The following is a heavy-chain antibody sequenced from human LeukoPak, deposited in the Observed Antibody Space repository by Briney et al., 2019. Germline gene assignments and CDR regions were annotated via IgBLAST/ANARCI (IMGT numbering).Heavy chain of an antibody. CDR2: IKSKTDGGTT. J-gene: IGHJ6*03. CDR1: GFTFSNAW. Sequence: GGSLRLSCAASGFTFSNAWMSWVRQAPGKGLEWVGRIKSKTDGGTTDYAAPVKGRFTISRDDSKNTLYLQMNSLKTEDTAVYYCTTDGRYCSGGSCYLFPFNYMDVWGKGTTVTVSS. V-gene: IGHV3-15*01. CDR3: TTDGRYCSGGSCYLFPFNYMDV. D-gene: IGHD2-15*01.